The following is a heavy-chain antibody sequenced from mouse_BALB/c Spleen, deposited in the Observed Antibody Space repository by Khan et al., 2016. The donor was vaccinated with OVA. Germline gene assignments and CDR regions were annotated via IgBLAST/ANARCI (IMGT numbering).Heavy chain of an antibody. CDR1: GYSFTTYY. Sequence: VQLKQSGPELMKPGTSVKISCKASGYSFTTYYIHWVMQSHGKSLEWTGYIDPFSGGATYNQKFKGTATLTVDKSSSTAYIHLSNLTSEDSAVYYCTRHGFVAWFTYWGQGTLVTVSA. V-gene: IGHV1S135*01. D-gene: IGHD2-2*01. CDR3: TRHGFVAWFTY. CDR2: IDPFSGGA. J-gene: IGHJ3*01.